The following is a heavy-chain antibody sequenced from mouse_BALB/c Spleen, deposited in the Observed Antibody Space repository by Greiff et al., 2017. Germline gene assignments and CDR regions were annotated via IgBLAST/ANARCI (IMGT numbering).Heavy chain of an antibody. CDR1: GFTFSSYA. D-gene: IGHD1-1*01. V-gene: IGHV5-9-3*01. CDR3: ARHEKNYYGSSSLDY. J-gene: IGHJ2*01. CDR2: ISSGGSYT. Sequence: EVKLVESGGGLVKPGGSLKLSCAASGFTFSSYAMSWVRQTPEKRLEWVATISSGGSYTYYPDSVKGRFTISRDNAKNTLYLQMSSLRSEDTAMYYCARHEKNYYGSSSLDYWGQGTTLTVSS.